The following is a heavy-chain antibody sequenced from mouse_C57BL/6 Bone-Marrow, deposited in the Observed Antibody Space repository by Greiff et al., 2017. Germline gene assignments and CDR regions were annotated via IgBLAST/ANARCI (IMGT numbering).Heavy chain of an antibody. V-gene: IGHV5-4*03. J-gene: IGHJ1*03. CDR1: GFTFSSYA. CDR2: ISDGGSYT. D-gene: IGHD1-1*01. CDR3: ARGRGVAPYWYFDV. Sequence: EVKVEESRGGLVKPGGSLKLSCAASGFTFSSYAMSWVRQTPEKRLEWVATISDGGSYTYYPDNVKGRFTISRDNAKNNLYLQMSHLKSEDTAMYYCARGRGVAPYWYFDVWGTGTTVTVSS.